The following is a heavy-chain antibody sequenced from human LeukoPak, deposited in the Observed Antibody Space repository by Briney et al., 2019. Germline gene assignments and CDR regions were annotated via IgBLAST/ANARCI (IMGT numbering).Heavy chain of an antibody. V-gene: IGHV5-51*01. CDR2: IYPGDSDT. CDR3: ARQYSSSSHYYYYGMDV. D-gene: IGHD6-6*01. J-gene: IGHJ6*02. Sequence: GESLKISCKGSGYSFTSYWIGWVRQMPGKGLGWMGIIYPGDSDTRYSPYFQGEVTISADKSISTAYLQWSSLKASDTAMYYCARQYSSSSHYYYYGMDVWGQGTTVTVSS. CDR1: GYSFTSYW.